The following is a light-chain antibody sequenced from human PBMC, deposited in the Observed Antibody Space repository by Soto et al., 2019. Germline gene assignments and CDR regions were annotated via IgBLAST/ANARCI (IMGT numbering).Light chain of an antibody. Sequence: DIPMTQSPSSLSASVGDRVTITCRASQSISRYLNWYQQKPGKAPKLLIYAASSLQSGVPSRFSGSGSGTDFTHTISSLHPEDFATYYCQQSYSTPPVTVGQGTRLEIK. CDR1: QSISRY. CDR2: AAS. J-gene: IGKJ5*01. V-gene: IGKV1-39*01. CDR3: QQSYSTPPVT.